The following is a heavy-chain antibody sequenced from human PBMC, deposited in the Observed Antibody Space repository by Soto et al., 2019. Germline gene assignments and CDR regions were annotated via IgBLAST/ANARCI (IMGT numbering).Heavy chain of an antibody. V-gene: IGHV3-23*01. CDR3: AKDQGNWVYSFDS. D-gene: IGHD7-27*01. J-gene: IGHJ4*02. Sequence: EVQLLESGGGLVQPGGSLRLSCAASGFTFRNYAVIWVRQSPGKGLEWVSAISGSGVSTYYADSVKGRFTISRDNSKDTLYLQMRSLRAEDTAVYYCAKDQGNWVYSFDSWGQGTLVTVSS. CDR1: GFTFRNYA. CDR2: ISGSGVST.